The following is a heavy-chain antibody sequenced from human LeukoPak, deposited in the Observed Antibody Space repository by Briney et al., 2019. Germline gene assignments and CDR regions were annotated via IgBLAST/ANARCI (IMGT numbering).Heavy chain of an antibody. CDR1: GGSISSYY. V-gene: IGHV4-59*08. J-gene: IGHJ6*03. Sequence: SETLSLTCTVSGGSISSYYWSWIRQPPGKGLEWIGYIYYSGSTNYSPSLKSRVTISVDTSKNQFSLKLSSVTAADTAVYYCARLAAYSSGWAYYYYMDVWGKGTTVTVSS. CDR2: IYYSGST. CDR3: ARLAAYSSGWAYYYYMDV. D-gene: IGHD6-19*01.